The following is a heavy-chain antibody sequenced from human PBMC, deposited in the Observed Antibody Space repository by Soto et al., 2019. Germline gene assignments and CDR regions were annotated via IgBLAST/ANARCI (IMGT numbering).Heavy chain of an antibody. CDR1: GFTFSSYA. CDR2: ISYDGSNK. D-gene: IGHD5-12*01. CDR3: AKDRGGYDFRGDFDY. J-gene: IGHJ4*02. V-gene: IGHV3-30-3*01. Sequence: QVQLVESGGGVVQPGRSLRLSCAASGFTFSSYAMHWVRQAPGKGLEWVAVISYDGSNKYYADSVKGRFTISRDNSKNSLYLQMNSLRAEDTALYYCAKDRGGYDFRGDFDYWGQGTLVTVSS.